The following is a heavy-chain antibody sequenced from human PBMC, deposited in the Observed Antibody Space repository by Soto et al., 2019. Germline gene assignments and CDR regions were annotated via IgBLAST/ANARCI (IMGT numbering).Heavy chain of an antibody. Sequence: SETLSLTCAVSGGSISSSNWWSWVRQPPGKGLEWIGEIYHSGSTNYNPSLKSRVTISVDKSKNQFSLKLSSVTAADTAVYYCARARIVGVDYGMDVWGQGTTVTVSS. V-gene: IGHV4-4*02. D-gene: IGHD1-26*01. CDR2: IYHSGST. CDR1: GGSISSSNW. CDR3: ARARIVGVDYGMDV. J-gene: IGHJ6*02.